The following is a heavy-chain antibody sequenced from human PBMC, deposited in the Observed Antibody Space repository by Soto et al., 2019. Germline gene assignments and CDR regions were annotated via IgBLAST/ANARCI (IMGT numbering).Heavy chain of an antibody. Sequence: ASVKVSCKASGYTFTRSGISWVRQAPGQGLEWMGWINPNSGGTNYAQKFQGWVTMTRDTSISTAYMELSRLRSDDTAVYYCARAWYCSSTSCDAFDIWGQGTMVTVSS. CDR1: GYTFTRSG. CDR3: ARAWYCSSTSCDAFDI. V-gene: IGHV1-2*04. J-gene: IGHJ3*02. D-gene: IGHD2-2*01. CDR2: INPNSGGT.